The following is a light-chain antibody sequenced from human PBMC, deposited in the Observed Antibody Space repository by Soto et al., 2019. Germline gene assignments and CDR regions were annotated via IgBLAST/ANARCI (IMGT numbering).Light chain of an antibody. CDR2: NVY. CDR3: STYTVTRTYV. V-gene: IGLV2-14*03. CDR1: SSDVGAYNF. J-gene: IGLJ1*01. Sequence: QSALTQPASVSGSPGQSITISCPGTSSDVGAYNFVSWHQQHPGKAPKLMIYNVYDRPSGISYRSSGSKSGNTASLTISGLQGEDEADYYFSTYTVTRTYVCGTGPKVTVL.